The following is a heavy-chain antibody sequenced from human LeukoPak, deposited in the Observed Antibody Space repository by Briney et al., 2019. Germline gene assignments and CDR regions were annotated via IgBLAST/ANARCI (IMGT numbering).Heavy chain of an antibody. CDR2: INPNSGGT. D-gene: IGHD5-12*01. V-gene: IGHV1-2*02. J-gene: IGHJ5*02. Sequence: ASVKVSCKASGYTFTGYYMHWVRQAPGQGLEWMGWINPNSGGTNYAQKFQGRVTMTRDTSISTAYMELSRLRSDDTAVYYCAREGIVATRKGNWFDPRGQGTLVTVSS. CDR1: GYTFTGYY. CDR3: AREGIVATRKGNWFDP.